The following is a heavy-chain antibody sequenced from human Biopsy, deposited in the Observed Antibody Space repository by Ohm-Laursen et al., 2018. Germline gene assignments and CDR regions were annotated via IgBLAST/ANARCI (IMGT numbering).Heavy chain of an antibody. D-gene: IGHD2-15*01. CDR1: GFTFSSHA. CDR2: INQDGSEK. J-gene: IGHJ4*02. CDR3: ASAHQYCSATTCNGGSDF. V-gene: IGHV3-7*01. Sequence: SLRLSCAASGFTFSSHAMTWVRQAPGKGLEWVANINQDGSEKYYVDSVKGRFTISRDNAKDSLDLQMSSLRVEDTALYYCASAHQYCSATTCNGGSDFWGQGTLVTVSS.